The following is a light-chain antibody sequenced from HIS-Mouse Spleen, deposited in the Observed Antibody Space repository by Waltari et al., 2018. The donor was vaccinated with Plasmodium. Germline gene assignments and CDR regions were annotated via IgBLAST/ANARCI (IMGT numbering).Light chain of an antibody. Sequence: SSELTQDPAVSVALGQTVRITCQGDSLRSYYASWYQQKPGQAPVLVLYGKNNRPSGIPDRFSGASSGNTASLTRTGAQAEDEADYYCNSRDSSGNHQVFGGGTKLTVL. CDR1: SLRSYY. V-gene: IGLV3-19*01. CDR3: NSRDSSGNHQV. CDR2: GKN. J-gene: IGLJ3*02.